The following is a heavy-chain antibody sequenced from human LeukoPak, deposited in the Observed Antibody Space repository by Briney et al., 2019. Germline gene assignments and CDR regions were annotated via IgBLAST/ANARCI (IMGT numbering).Heavy chain of an antibody. CDR2: IYYSGST. CDR3: ARGDIVVVPAAIAYGMDV. D-gene: IGHD2-2*01. Sequence: SETLSLTCTVSGGSISSYYWSWIRQPPGKGLEWIGYIYYSGSTNYNPSLKSRVTISVDTSKNQFSLKLSSVTAAGTAVYYCARGDIVVVPAAIAYGMDVWGKGTTVTVSS. CDR1: GGSISSYY. J-gene: IGHJ6*04. V-gene: IGHV4-59*01.